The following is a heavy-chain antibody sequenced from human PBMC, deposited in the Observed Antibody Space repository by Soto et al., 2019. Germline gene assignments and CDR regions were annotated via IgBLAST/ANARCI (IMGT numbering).Heavy chain of an antibody. J-gene: IGHJ6*02. V-gene: IGHV4-4*07. Sequence: WETLSLTCTVSGGSISSYYWSWIRQPAGKGLEWIGRIYTSGSTNYNPSLKSRVTMSVDTSKNQFSLKLSSVTAADTAVYYCARHLGNIRYYYYAMDVWGQGTTVTVSS. CDR1: GGSISSYY. CDR2: IYTSGST. CDR3: ARHLGNIRYYYYAMDV.